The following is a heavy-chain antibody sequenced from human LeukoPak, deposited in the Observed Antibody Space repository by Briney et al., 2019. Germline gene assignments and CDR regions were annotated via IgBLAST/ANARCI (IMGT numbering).Heavy chain of an antibody. CDR2: IIPILGIA. CDR1: GGTFSSYT. J-gene: IGHJ3*02. D-gene: IGHD6-19*01. V-gene: IGHV1-69*02. CDR3: ARFSGYSSPFDAFDI. Sequence: SVKVSCKASGGTFSSYTISWVLQAPGQGLEWMGRIIPILGIANYAQKFQGRVTITADKSTSTAYMELSSLRSEDTAVYYCARFSGYSSPFDAFDIWGQGTMVTVSS.